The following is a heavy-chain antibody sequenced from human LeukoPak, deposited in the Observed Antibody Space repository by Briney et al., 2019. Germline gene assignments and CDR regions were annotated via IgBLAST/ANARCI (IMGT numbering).Heavy chain of an antibody. CDR2: ISYDGSNK. J-gene: IGHJ4*02. CDR3: AREVLSSSATYYFDY. D-gene: IGHD6-6*01. CDR1: GFTFSSYA. V-gene: IGHV3-30*04. Sequence: GRSLRLSCAASGFTFSSYAMHWVRQAPGKGLEWVAVISYDGSNKYYADSVKGRFTISRDNSKKTLYLQMNSLRAEDTAVYYCAREVLSSSATYYFDYWGQGTLVTVSS.